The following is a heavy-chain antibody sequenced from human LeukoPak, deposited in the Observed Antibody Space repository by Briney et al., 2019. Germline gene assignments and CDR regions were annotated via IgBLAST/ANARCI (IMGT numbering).Heavy chain of an antibody. CDR2: IYPGDSDT. D-gene: IGHD3-10*01. J-gene: IGHJ4*02. CDR1: GYSFTSYW. CDR3: ARVGSGPHYYGSGSRFDY. V-gene: IGHV5-51*01. Sequence: GESLKISCKGSGYSFTSYWIGWVRQMPGKGLEWMGIIYPGDSDTRYSPSFQGQVTISADKSISTAYLQWSSLKASDTAMYYCARVGSGPHYYGSGSRFDYWGQGTLVTVSS.